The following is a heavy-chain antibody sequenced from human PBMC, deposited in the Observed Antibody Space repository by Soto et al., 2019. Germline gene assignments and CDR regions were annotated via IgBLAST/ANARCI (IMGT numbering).Heavy chain of an antibody. D-gene: IGHD6-19*01. CDR1: GDSVSSNSAA. V-gene: IGHV6-1*01. J-gene: IGHJ5*02. Sequence: SQTLSLTCAISGDSVSSNSAAWNWIRQSPSRGLEWLGRTYYRSKWYNDYAVSVKGRITINPDTSKNQFSLQLNSVSPEDTAVYYCAGGGWPNNWFGPWGQGTLVTVSS. CDR2: TYYRSKWYN. CDR3: AGGGWPNNWFGP.